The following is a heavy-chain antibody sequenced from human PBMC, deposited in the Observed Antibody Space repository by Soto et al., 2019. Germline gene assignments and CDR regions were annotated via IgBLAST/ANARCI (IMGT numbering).Heavy chain of an antibody. CDR2: ISAYNGNT. CDR3: ARDSPYIAAAETRYFDL. Sequence: QVQLVQSGAEVKKPGASVKVSCKASGYTFTSYGISWVRQAPGQGLEWMGWISAYNGNTNSAQKLQGRVTMTTDTSTSTAYMELRSLRSDDTAVYYCARDSPYIAAAETRYFDLWGRGTLVTVSS. CDR1: GYTFTSYG. J-gene: IGHJ2*01. V-gene: IGHV1-18*01. D-gene: IGHD6-13*01.